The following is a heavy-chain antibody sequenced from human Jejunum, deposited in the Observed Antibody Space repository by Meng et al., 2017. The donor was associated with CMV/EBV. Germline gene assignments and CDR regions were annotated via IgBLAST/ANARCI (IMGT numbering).Heavy chain of an antibody. Sequence: GFTFGSYWMAWVRQAPGRGLEWVASMKEDGSEIHYLDSVKGRFTISRDNAKNSLYLQMNTLRVEDTALYYCARGEYELLFGAFDVWGQGTMVTVSS. CDR1: GFTFGSYW. D-gene: IGHD3-10*01. CDR2: MKEDGSEI. J-gene: IGHJ3*01. CDR3: ARGEYELLFGAFDV. V-gene: IGHV3-7*01.